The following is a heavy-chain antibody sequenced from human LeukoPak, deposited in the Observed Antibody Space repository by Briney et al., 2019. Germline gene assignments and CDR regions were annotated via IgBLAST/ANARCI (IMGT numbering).Heavy chain of an antibody. V-gene: IGHV4-34*01. CDR2: INHSGST. J-gene: IGHJ3*02. CDR3: ARGYCSSTSCHPYAFDI. D-gene: IGHD2-2*01. Sequence: SETLSLTCAVYGGSFSGYYWSWIRQPPGKGLEWIGEINHSGSTNYNPSLKSRVTISVDTSKNQFSLKLSSVTAADTAVYYCARGYCSSTSCHPYAFDIWGQGTMVTVSS. CDR1: GGSFSGYY.